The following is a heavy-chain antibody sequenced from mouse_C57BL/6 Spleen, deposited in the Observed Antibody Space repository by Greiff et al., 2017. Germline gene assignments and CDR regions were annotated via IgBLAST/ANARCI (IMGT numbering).Heavy chain of an antibody. J-gene: IGHJ2*01. CDR2: IYPGDGDT. D-gene: IGHD1-1*01. Sequence: QVQLQQSGPELVKPGASVKISCKASGYAFSSSWMNWVKQRPGKGLEWIGRIYPGDGDTNYNGKFKGKATLTADKSSSTAYMQLSSLTYGDSGVYFCERAGDYALYCDCGGQGTTLTVSS. CDR1: GYAFSSSW. CDR3: ERAGDYALYCDC. V-gene: IGHV1-82*01.